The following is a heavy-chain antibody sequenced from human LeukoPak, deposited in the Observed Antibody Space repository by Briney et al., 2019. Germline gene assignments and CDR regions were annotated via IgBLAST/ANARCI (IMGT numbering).Heavy chain of an antibody. CDR2: ISGSSSYI. Sequence: GGSLRLSCAASGFTFSDYTMNWVRQAPGKGPEWVSSISGSSSYIYYADSVKGRFTISRDNAENSLYLQMNSLRAEDTAVYYCARDLKYCSGATCYSPFDYWGQGTLVTVPS. J-gene: IGHJ4*02. CDR3: ARDLKYCSGATCYSPFDY. V-gene: IGHV3-21*01. D-gene: IGHD2-15*01. CDR1: GFTFSDYT.